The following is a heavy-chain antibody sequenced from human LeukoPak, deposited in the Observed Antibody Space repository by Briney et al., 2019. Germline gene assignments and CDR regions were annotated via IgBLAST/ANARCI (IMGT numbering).Heavy chain of an antibody. CDR2: ISAYNGNT. J-gene: IGHJ4*02. Sequence: ASVKVSCKASGYTFTSYGISWVRQAPGQGLEWMGWISAYNGNTNYAQKLQGRVTMTTDTSTSTAYMELRSLRSDGTAVYYCARDPPRGRWLQVPPLSPTFDYWGQGTLVTVSS. CDR1: GYTFTSYG. D-gene: IGHD5-24*01. CDR3: ARDPPRGRWLQVPPLSPTFDY. V-gene: IGHV1-18*01.